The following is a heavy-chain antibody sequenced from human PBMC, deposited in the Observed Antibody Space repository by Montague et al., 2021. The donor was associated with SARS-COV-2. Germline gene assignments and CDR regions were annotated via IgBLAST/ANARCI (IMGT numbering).Heavy chain of an antibody. J-gene: IGHJ6*02. D-gene: IGHD3-10*01. CDR2: IYYSGST. CDR1: GDFVSSDGYY. V-gene: IGHV4-31*03. Sequence: TLSLTCTISGDFVSSDGYYWSWIRQPPGKGLEWIGDIYYSGSTHYNPSLKSRVTISVDTSKNQFSLKLSSVTAADTAVYYCAREVMGSVNYYQAIKYGLDVWGQGTTVTVSS. CDR3: AREVMGSVNYYQAIKYGLDV.